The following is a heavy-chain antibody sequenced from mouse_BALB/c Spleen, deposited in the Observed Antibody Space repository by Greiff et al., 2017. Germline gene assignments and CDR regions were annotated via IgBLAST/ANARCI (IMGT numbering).Heavy chain of an antibody. J-gene: IGHJ2*01. CDR1: GFTFTDYY. CDR2: IRNKANGYTT. D-gene: IGHD4-1*01. V-gene: IGHV7-3*02. CDR3: ARDRAGTGGYFDY. Sequence: EVKLMESGGGLVQPGGSLRLSCATSGFTFTDYYMSWVRQPPGKALEWLGFIRNKANGYTTEYSASVKGRFTISRDNSQSILYLQMNTLRAEDSATYYCARDRAGTGGYFDYRGQGTTLTVSS.